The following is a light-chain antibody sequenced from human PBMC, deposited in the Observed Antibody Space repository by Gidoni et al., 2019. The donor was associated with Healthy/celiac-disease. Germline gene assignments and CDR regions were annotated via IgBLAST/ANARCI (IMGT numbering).Light chain of an antibody. CDR2: DAS. CDR1: QSVSSY. CDR3: QQRSNWPPYT. Sequence: EIVFTPSPATLSLSPGERAPLSCRASQSVSSYLAWYQQKPGQAPRHLIYDASNRSTGIPARFIGSGSGTDFTLTISSLEPEDFAVYYCQQRSNWPPYTFGQGTKLEIK. V-gene: IGKV3-11*01. J-gene: IGKJ2*01.